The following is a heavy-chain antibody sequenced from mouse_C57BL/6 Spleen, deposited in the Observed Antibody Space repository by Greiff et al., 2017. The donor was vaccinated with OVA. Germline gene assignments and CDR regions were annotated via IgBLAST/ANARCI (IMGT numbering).Heavy chain of an antibody. CDR2: INPSTGGT. V-gene: IGHV1-42*01. CDR1: GYSFTGYY. J-gene: IGHJ2*01. D-gene: IGHD2-14*01. CDR3: ARWYEGY. Sequence: VQLQQSGPELVKPGASVKISCKASGYSFTGYYMNWVKQSPEKSLEWIGEINPSTGGTTYNQKFKAKATLTVDKSSSTAYMQLKGLTSEDSAVYYCARWYEGYWGQGTTLTVSS.